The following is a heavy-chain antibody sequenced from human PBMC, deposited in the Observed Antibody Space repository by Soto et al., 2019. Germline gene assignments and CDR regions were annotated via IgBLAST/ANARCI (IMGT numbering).Heavy chain of an antibody. J-gene: IGHJ4*02. Sequence: QVQLVESGGGVVQPGRSLRLSCAASGFTFSSYGMHWVRQAPGKGLEWVAVISYDGSNKYYADSVKGRFTISRDNSKNTLYLQMNSLRAEDTAVYYCAKTVGVDSGRFDYWGQGTLVTVSS. CDR3: AKTVGVDSGRFDY. V-gene: IGHV3-30*18. D-gene: IGHD1-26*01. CDR2: ISYDGSNK. CDR1: GFTFSSYG.